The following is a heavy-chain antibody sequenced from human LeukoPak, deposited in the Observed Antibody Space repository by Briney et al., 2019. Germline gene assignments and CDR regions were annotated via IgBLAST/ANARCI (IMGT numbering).Heavy chain of an antibody. Sequence: GGSLRLSCAASGFTFSSCWMSWVRQAPGKGLEWVANIKQDGSEKYYVDSVKGRFTISRDNAKNSLYLQMNSLRVEDTAVYYCASLGPLTIRFDPWGQGTLVTVSS. CDR3: ASLGPLTIRFDP. CDR1: GFTFSSCW. D-gene: IGHD4/OR15-4a*01. CDR2: IKQDGSEK. V-gene: IGHV3-7*01. J-gene: IGHJ5*02.